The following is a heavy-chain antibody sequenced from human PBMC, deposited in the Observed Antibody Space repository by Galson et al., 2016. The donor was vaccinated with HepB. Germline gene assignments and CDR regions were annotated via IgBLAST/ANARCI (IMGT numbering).Heavy chain of an antibody. J-gene: IGHJ4*02. CDR3: GNHGGFDY. CDR1: GFSFDTYA. CDR2: ITRSGDAK. D-gene: IGHD3-16*01. V-gene: IGHV3-23*01. Sequence: SLRLSCAASGFSFDTYAMNWVRQAPGRGLEWVAGITRSGDAKHYADFVKGRFTISRDNSKNTLYLYMNSLSAGDTAVYYCGNHGGFDYWGQGALVTVSS.